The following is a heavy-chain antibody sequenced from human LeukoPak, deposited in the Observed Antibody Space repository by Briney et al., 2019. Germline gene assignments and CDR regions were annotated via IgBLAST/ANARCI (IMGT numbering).Heavy chain of an antibody. D-gene: IGHD4-23*01. CDR1: GYTFTSYG. Sequence: ASVNVSCKASGYTFTSYGICWVRQAPGQGLEGMGWISAYNGNENYAQKLQGRVTMTTDTSTSTAYMELRSLRSDDTAVYYCARRDTSVGAFDIWGQETRLTLSS. CDR2: ISAYNGNE. CDR3: ARRDTSVGAFDI. V-gene: IGHV1-18*01. J-gene: IGHJ3*02.